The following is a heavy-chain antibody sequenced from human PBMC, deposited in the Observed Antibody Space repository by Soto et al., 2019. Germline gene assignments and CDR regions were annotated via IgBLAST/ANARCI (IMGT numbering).Heavy chain of an antibody. D-gene: IGHD1-26*01. CDR2: ISNDGDNT. V-gene: IGHV3-30-3*01. CDR3: ARGGGADGMDV. Sequence: QGQLVESGGGVVQPGRSLRLSCAASGFNFITYAMHWVRQAPGQGLEWLAIISNDGDNTYYADSVKGRFTISRSSSQNTVYLQMNSLRPDDTAVYYCARGGGADGMDVWGQGTTVTV. CDR1: GFNFITYA. J-gene: IGHJ6*02.